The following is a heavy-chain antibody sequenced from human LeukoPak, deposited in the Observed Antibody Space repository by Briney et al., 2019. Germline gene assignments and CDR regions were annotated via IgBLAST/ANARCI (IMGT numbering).Heavy chain of an antibody. CDR1: GFTFSSYW. CDR2: IKQDGSEK. J-gene: IGHJ4*02. CDR3: ARVRGYDTRDLDY. Sequence: GGSLRLSCAASGFTFSSYWMSWVRQAPGKGLEWVANIKQDGSEKYYVDSVKGRFTISRDNAKNSVYLQMNSLRAEDTAVYYCARVRGYDTRDLDYWGQGTLVTVSS. D-gene: IGHD5-12*01. V-gene: IGHV3-7*01.